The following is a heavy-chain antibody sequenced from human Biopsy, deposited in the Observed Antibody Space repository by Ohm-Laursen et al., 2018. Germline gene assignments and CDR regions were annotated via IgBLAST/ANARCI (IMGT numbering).Heavy chain of an antibody. CDR3: ARGEGSSWFDP. CDR2: IIPIPNVA. D-gene: IGHD1-26*01. Sequence: GSSVKVSCNASGGSFSTYTISWVRQAPGQGLEWMGGIIPIPNVATYAQKFQGRITITADESTSTAYMELSSLTSDDTAVYFCARGEGSSWFDPWGHGTLVTVSS. V-gene: IGHV1-69*16. J-gene: IGHJ5*02. CDR1: GGSFSTYT.